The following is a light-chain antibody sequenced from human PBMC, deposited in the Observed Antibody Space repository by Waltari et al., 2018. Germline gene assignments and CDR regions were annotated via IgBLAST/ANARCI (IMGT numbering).Light chain of an antibody. J-gene: IGLJ3*02. CDR1: SLRYFS. CDR3: NSRNSSHSHLV. CDR2: SKI. Sequence: SSELTQDPAVSVALGQTVSITCQGASLRYFSATWYQHKPGRAPILVIFSKIRRPSEIPDRFSGSGSGDTASLTITGAQAEDEADYYCNSRNSSHSHLVFGGGTKLTV. V-gene: IGLV3-19*01.